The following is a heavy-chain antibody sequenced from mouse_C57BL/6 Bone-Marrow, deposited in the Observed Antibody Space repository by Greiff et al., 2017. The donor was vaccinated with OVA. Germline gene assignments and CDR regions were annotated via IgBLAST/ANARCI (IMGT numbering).Heavy chain of an antibody. CDR3: GGDYAYYAMDY. J-gene: IGHJ4*01. CDR1: GYAFSSSW. D-gene: IGHD2-4*01. Sequence: QVQLQQSGPELVKPGASVKISCKASGYAFSSSWMNWVKQRPGKGLEWIGRIYPGDGDTNYNGKFKGKATLTADKSSSTAYMQLSSLTSEDSAVYFCGGDYAYYAMDYWGQGTSVTVSS. V-gene: IGHV1-82*01. CDR2: IYPGDGDT.